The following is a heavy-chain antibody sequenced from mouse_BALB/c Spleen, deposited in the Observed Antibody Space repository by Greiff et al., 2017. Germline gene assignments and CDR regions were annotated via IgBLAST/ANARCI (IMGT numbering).Heavy chain of an antibody. D-gene: IGHD1-1*01. CDR2: ISNGGGST. V-gene: IGHV5-12-2*01. J-gene: IGHJ3*01. CDR3: ARHGYGSSWGFAY. CDR1: GFTFSSYT. Sequence: EVQVVESGGGLVQPGGSLKLSCAASGFTFSSYTMSWVRQTPEKRLEWVAYISNGGGSTYYPDTVKGRFTISRDNAKNTLYLQMSSLKSEDTAMYYCARHGYGSSWGFAYWGQGTLVTVSA.